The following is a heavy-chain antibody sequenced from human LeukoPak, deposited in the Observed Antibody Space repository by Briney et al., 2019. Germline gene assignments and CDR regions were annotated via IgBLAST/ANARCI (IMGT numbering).Heavy chain of an antibody. CDR2: ISYDGSNK. V-gene: IGHV3-30*18. CDR3: GKEMDS. J-gene: IGHJ4*02. CDR1: GFTFSSYG. Sequence: GGSLRLSCAASGFTFSSYGMHWVRQAPGKGLEWVAVISYDGSNKFYADSVKGRFTISRDNSKNTLYLQMNTLRAEDTAVYYCGKEMDSWGRGTLVTVSS.